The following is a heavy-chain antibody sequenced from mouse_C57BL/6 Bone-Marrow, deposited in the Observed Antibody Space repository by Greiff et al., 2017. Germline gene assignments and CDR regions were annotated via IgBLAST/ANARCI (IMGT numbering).Heavy chain of an antibody. CDR2: IYPRSGNT. CDR1: GYTFTSYG. V-gene: IGHV1-81*01. Sequence: QVQLQQSGAELARPGASVKLSCKASGYTFTSYGISWVKQRTGQGLEWIGEIYPRSGNTYYNEKFKGKATLTADKSSRTAYMELRSLTSEDSAVYFCARAYYYGSSYGYAMDYWGQGTSVTVSS. CDR3: ARAYYYGSSYGYAMDY. J-gene: IGHJ4*01. D-gene: IGHD1-1*01.